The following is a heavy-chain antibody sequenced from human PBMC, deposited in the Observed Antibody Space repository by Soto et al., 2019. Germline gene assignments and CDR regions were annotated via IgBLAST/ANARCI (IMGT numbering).Heavy chain of an antibody. CDR3: AGQAGTDYEYLFDY. D-gene: IGHD4-17*01. J-gene: IGHJ4*02. V-gene: IGHV4-59*08. Sequence: QVQLQESGPGLVKPSQTLSLTCTVSGVSISSYYWSWIRQPPGKGLEWIGYIYYSVSTNYNPPLKSRFPMLVDTAKTQFPLKLTSVTAADTAVYYCAGQAGTDYEYLFDYWGQGTLVTVSS. CDR1: GVSISSYY. CDR2: IYYSVST.